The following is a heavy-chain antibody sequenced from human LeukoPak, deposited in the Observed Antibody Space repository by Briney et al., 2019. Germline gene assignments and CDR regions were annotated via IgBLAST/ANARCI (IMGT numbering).Heavy chain of an antibody. Sequence: PGGSLRLSCAAAGFTVSSNYIGWGRQAAGKGLGWVSVIYSGGSTYYADSVQRRFPITRDNTTNTLYLQMTTLRAEDTAVYYCARGAGGVNIDYSGQATLATASA. CDR3: ARGAGGVNIDY. CDR1: GFTVSSNY. V-gene: IGHV3-66*01. D-gene: IGHD3-16*01. J-gene: IGHJ4*02. CDR2: IYSGGST.